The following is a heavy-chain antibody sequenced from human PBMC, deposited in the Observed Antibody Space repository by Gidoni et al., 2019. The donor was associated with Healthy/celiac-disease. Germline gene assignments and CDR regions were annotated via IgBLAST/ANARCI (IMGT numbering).Heavy chain of an antibody. V-gene: IGHV3-30-3*01. CDR2: ISYDGSNK. CDR3: ARAWDY. Sequence: QVQLVACGGGVVQPGRSLRLYCAASGFTFSSYAMHWVRQAPGKGLEWVAVISYDGSNKYYADSVKGRFTISRDNSKNTLYLQMNSLRAEDTAVYYCARAWDYWGQGTLVTVSS. J-gene: IGHJ4*02. CDR1: GFTFSSYA.